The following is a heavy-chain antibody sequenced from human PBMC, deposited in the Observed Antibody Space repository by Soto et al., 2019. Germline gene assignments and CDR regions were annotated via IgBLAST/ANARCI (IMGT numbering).Heavy chain of an antibody. V-gene: IGHV3-23*01. CDR1: GFTFSSYA. J-gene: IGHJ4*02. CDR2: ISGSGGST. Sequence: PGGSLRLSCAASGFTFSSYAISWVRQAPGKGLEWVSAISGSGGSTYYADSVKGRFTISRENSKTTLYLQMNSLRAEDTAVYYCATTPALYSRSSGDCGQRTLVTVSS. D-gene: IGHD6-6*01. CDR3: ATTPALYSRSSGD.